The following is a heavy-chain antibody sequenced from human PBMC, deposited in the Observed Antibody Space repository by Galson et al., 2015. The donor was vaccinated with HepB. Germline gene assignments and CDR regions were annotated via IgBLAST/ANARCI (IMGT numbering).Heavy chain of an antibody. Sequence: SLRLSCAASGFTFSSYWMHWVRQAPGKGLVWVSRINSDGSSTSYADSVKGRFTISRDNAKNTLYLQMNSLRAEDTAVYYCAREARGEPSPAEFDYWGQGTLVTVSS. CDR3: AREARGEPSPAEFDY. CDR1: GFTFSSYW. V-gene: IGHV3-74*01. CDR2: INSDGSST. D-gene: IGHD1-14*01. J-gene: IGHJ4*02.